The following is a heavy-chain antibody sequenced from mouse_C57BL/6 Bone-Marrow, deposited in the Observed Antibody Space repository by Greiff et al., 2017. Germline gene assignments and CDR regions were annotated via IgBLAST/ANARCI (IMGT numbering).Heavy chain of an antibody. D-gene: IGHD2-5*01. J-gene: IGHJ4*01. V-gene: IGHV5-9-1*02. CDR1: GFTFSSYA. CDR3: RRDYSNNEREMDY. CDR2: ISRGGDYI. Sequence: EVMLVESGEGLVKPGGSLKLSCAASGFTFSSYAMSWVRQTPEKRLEWVAYISRGGDYIYYAATVKGRFTISRDNARNTPYLQRSSLKSEDAAMYYCRRDYSNNEREMDYWGQGTSVTVSS.